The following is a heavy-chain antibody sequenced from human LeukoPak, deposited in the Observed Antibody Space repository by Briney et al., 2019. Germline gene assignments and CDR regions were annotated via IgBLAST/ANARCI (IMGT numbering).Heavy chain of an antibody. D-gene: IGHD4-11*01. Sequence: GSLRLSCAASGFLFSGSSMHWVRQAPGKGLQWVSFIRFDATNKYYAGSVKGRFTISRDNSNNTLYLQLNNVRPEDTATYFCAKEQYLGYFDFWGQGTLVTVSA. V-gene: IGHV3-30*02. CDR3: AKEQYLGYFDF. J-gene: IGHJ4*02. CDR1: GFLFSGSS. CDR2: IRFDATNK.